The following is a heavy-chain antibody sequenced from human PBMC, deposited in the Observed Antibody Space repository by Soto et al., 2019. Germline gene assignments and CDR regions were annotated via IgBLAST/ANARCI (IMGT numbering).Heavy chain of an antibody. J-gene: IGHJ6*02. CDR2: ISGSGGST. V-gene: IGHV3-23*01. CDR3: AKIHPGELFAAYYYYYGMDV. CDR1: GFTFSSHA. Sequence: PGGSLRLSCAASGFTFSSHAMSWVRQAPGKGLEWVSAISGSGGSTYYADSVKGRFTISRDNSKNTLYLQMNSLRAEDTAVYYCAKIHPGELFAAYYYYYGMDVWGQGTTVTVSS. D-gene: IGHD3-10*01.